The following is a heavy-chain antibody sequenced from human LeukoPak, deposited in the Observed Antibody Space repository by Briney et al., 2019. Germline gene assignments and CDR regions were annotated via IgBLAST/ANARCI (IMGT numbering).Heavy chain of an antibody. D-gene: IGHD3-3*01. V-gene: IGHV4-34*01. Sequence: PSETLSLTCAVYGGSFSGYYWSWIRQPPGKGLEWIGEINHSGSTNYNPSLKSRVTISVDTSKNQFSLKLSSVTAADTAVYYCARTRYDFWSGYDYYFDYWGQGTLVTVSS. CDR1: GGSFSGYY. CDR2: INHSGST. CDR3: ARTRYDFWSGYDYYFDY. J-gene: IGHJ4*02.